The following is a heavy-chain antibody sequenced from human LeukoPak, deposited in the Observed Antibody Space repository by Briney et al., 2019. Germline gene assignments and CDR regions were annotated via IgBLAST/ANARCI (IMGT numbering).Heavy chain of an antibody. D-gene: IGHD2-15*01. CDR3: ARARYCSGGSCYPDY. CDR2: IYPGDSDT. Sequence: GESLKISCKGSGYTFTSYWIGWVRQMPGKGLEWMGIIYPGDSDTRYSPSFQGQVTISADKSISTAYLQWSSLKASDTAMYYCARARYCSGGSCYPDYWGQGTLVTVSS. V-gene: IGHV5-51*01. CDR1: GYTFTSYW. J-gene: IGHJ4*02.